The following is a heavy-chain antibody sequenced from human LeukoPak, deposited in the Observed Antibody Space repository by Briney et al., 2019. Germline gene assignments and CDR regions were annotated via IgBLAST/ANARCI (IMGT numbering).Heavy chain of an antibody. V-gene: IGHV3-7*01. Sequence: GGSLRLSRAASGLTFSRYWMSWVRQAPGKGLEWVANIKHDGSEKYYVDSVKGRFTISRDNAKNSLYLQMNSLRAEDTAVYYCAKGEAAAGGYWGQGTLVTVSS. J-gene: IGHJ4*02. CDR3: AKGEAAAGGY. CDR2: IKHDGSEK. CDR1: GLTFSRYW. D-gene: IGHD6-13*01.